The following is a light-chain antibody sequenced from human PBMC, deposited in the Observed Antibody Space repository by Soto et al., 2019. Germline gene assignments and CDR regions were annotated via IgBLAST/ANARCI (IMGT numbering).Light chain of an antibody. CDR3: QKYSSAPFT. CDR1: QTISSW. V-gene: IGKV1-27*01. CDR2: AAS. Sequence: DIQMTQSPSTLSGSVGDRVTITCRASQTISSWLAWYQQKPGKAPKLLIYAASTLQSGVPSRISGSGSGTDFTLTISSLQPEDVATYYCQKYSSAPFTFGPGTKVDIK. J-gene: IGKJ3*01.